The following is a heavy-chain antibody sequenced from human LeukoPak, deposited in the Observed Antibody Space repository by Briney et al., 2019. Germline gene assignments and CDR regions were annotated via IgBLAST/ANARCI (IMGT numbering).Heavy chain of an antibody. CDR2: ISGSGGSP. D-gene: IGHD3-9*01. Sequence: GGSLRLSCAASGFTFSSYAMSWVRQAPGKGLEWVSGISGSGGSPNYADSVKGRFTISRDNSKNTLYLQMNSLRAEDTAVYYCAKLRYFDWLLPPNWFDPWGQGTLVTVSS. V-gene: IGHV3-23*01. CDR1: GFTFSSYA. J-gene: IGHJ5*02. CDR3: AKLRYFDWLLPPNWFDP.